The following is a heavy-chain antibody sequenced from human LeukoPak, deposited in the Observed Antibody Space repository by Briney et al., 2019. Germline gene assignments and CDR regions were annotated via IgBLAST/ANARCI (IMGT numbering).Heavy chain of an antibody. Sequence: SETLSLTCTVSGGSISSSSYYWGWIRQPPGKGLEWIGSIYYSGSTYYNPSLKSRVTISVDTSKNQFSLKLSSVTAADTAVYYCASAPIAVAGTGRYDYWGQGTLVTVSS. V-gene: IGHV4-39*07. CDR2: IYYSGST. CDR1: GGSISSSSYY. J-gene: IGHJ4*02. CDR3: ASAPIAVAGTGRYDY. D-gene: IGHD6-19*01.